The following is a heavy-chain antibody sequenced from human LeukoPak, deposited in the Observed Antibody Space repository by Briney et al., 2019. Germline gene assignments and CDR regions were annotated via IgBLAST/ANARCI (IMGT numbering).Heavy chain of an antibody. J-gene: IGHJ4*02. D-gene: IGHD2/OR15-2a*01. CDR2: ISNSGYST. Sequence: GGSLRLSCAISGFTFSSYVMSWVRQAPGKGLEWVSTISNSGYSTYYADSAKGRFTTSRDTSKNTLYLQMNSLRVEDTAVYYCARGIIDWGQGTLVTVSS. CDR1: GFTFSSYV. CDR3: ARGIID. V-gene: IGHV3-23*01.